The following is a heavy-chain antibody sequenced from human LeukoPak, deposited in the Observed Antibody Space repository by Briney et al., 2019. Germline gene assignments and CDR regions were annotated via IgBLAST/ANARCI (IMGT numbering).Heavy chain of an antibody. V-gene: IGHV3-30*18. CDR3: AKDGYYYDSSGYYSYFQH. CDR2: ISYDGSNK. J-gene: IGHJ1*01. CDR1: GFTFSSYG. Sequence: GGSLRLSCAASGFTFSSYGMHWVRQAPGKGLEWVAVISYDGSNKYYADSVKGRFTISRDNSKNTLYLQMNSLRAEDTAVYYCAKDGYYYDSSGYYSYFQHWGQDTLVTVSS. D-gene: IGHD3-22*01.